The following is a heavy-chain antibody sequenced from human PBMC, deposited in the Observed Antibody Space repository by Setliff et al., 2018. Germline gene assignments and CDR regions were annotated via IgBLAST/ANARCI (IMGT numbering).Heavy chain of an antibody. CDR3: ARYQAATMLNY. V-gene: IGHV4-39*01. D-gene: IGHD5-12*01. CDR2: IFNSGST. J-gene: IGHJ4*02. CDR1: GDSFSSSSSYY. Sequence: NPSETLSLTCTAPGDSFSSSSSYYWGWIRQPPGKGLEWIGTIFNSGSTFYSPSLKSRVTMSVDTSKNQLSLEVTSVTAAGTAVYYCARYQAATMLNYWGQGTLVTVSS.